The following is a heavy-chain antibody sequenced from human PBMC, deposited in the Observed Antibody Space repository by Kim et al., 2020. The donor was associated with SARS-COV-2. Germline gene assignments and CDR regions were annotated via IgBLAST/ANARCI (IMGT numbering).Heavy chain of an antibody. CDR3: GGWLLGYYGMDV. Sequence: NYAQKFQGRVTITADESTSTAYMELSSLRSEDTAVYYCGGWLLGYYGMDVWGQGTTVTVSS. V-gene: IGHV1-69*01. J-gene: IGHJ6*02. D-gene: IGHD3-22*01.